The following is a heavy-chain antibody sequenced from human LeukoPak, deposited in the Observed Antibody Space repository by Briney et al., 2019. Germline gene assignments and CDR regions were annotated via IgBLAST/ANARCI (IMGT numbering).Heavy chain of an antibody. CDR3: ARFIAARTYYFDY. CDR2: IYYSGST. CDR1: GGSISSYY. D-gene: IGHD6-6*01. V-gene: IGHV4-59*01. J-gene: IGHJ4*02. Sequence: PSETLSLTCTVSGGSISSYYWSWIRQPPGKGLEWIGYIYYSGSTNYNPSLKSRVTISVDTSKNQFSLKLSSVTAADTAVYYCARFIAARTYYFDYWGQGTLVTVSS.